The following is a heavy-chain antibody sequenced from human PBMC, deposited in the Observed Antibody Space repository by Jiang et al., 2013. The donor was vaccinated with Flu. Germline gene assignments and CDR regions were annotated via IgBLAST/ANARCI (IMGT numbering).Heavy chain of an antibody. CDR1: GGSISSSSW. CDR3: ARKDWTGGYFDY. J-gene: IGHJ4*02. Sequence: GSGLVKPSGTLSLTCAVSGGSISSSSWWSWVRQPPGKGLEWIGEIYHSGSSNYNPSLKSRVSISVDKSKNQFSLKLSSVTAADTAVYYCARKDWTGGYFDYWGQGTLVTVSS. V-gene: IGHV4-4*02. D-gene: IGHD3/OR15-3a*01. CDR2: IYHSGSS.